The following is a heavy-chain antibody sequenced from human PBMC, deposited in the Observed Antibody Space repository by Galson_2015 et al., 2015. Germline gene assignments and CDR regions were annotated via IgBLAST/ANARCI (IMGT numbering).Heavy chain of an antibody. CDR2: IYYSGST. CDR1: GGSISGYY. CDR3: ASRITGTTGWFDP. V-gene: IGHV4-59*01. Sequence: LSLTCTVSGGSISGYYLSWIRQPPGKGLEWIGHIYYSGSTNYNPSLKSRVTMSVDTSKNHFSLKLSSVTAADTAVYYCASRITGTTGWFDPWGQGTLVTVSS. D-gene: IGHD1-7*01. J-gene: IGHJ5*02.